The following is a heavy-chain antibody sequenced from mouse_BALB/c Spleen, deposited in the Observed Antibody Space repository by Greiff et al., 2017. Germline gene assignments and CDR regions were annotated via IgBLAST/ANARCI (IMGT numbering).Heavy chain of an antibody. CDR2: ISSGSSTI. Sequence: VQLKESGGGLVQPGGSRKLSCAASGFTFSSFGMHWVRQAPEKGLEWVAYISSGSSTIYYADTVKGRFTISRDNPKNTLFLQMTSLRSEDTAMYYCARGTRFDYWGQGTTLTVSS. J-gene: IGHJ2*01. CDR3: ARGTRFDY. V-gene: IGHV5-17*02. D-gene: IGHD3-3*01. CDR1: GFTFSSFG.